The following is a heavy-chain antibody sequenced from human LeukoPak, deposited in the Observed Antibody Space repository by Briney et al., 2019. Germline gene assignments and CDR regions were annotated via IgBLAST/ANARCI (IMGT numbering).Heavy chain of an antibody. V-gene: IGHV3-7*03. CDR1: GYTFSPYW. J-gene: IGHJ4*02. Sequence: GGSLRLSCVASGYTFSPYWMSWVRQTPGKGLEWVASISNGGGATFYGDSVRGRFTVSRDDAKNSLVLQMNGLRSDDTAVYYCTRENYVPDSWGQGTLVTVSS. CDR3: TRENYVPDS. D-gene: IGHD3-10*02. CDR2: ISNGGGAT.